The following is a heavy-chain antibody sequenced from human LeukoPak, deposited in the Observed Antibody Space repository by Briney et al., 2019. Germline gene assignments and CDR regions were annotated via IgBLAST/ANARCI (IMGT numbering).Heavy chain of an antibody. CDR2: ISSSSSYI. CDR3: ARGTLFCSGGSCYSGGFDY. D-gene: IGHD2-15*01. V-gene: IGHV3-21*01. CDR1: GFTFSSYS. J-gene: IGHJ4*02. Sequence: GGSLRLSCAASGFTFSSYSMNWVRQAPGKGLEWVSSISSSSSYIYYADSVKGRFTISRDNAKNSLYLQMNSLRAEDTAVYYCARGTLFCSGGSCYSGGFDYWGQGTLVTVSS.